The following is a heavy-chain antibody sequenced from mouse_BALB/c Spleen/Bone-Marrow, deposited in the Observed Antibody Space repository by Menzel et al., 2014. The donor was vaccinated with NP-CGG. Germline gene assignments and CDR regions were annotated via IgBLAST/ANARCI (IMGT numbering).Heavy chain of an antibody. J-gene: IGHJ2*01. CDR2: IDPANGNT. V-gene: IGHV14-3*02. CDR1: GFNIKDTY. Sequence: VQLQQSGAELVKPGASVKLSCTASGFNIKDTYMHWVKQRPEQGLEWIGRIDPANGNTKYDPKFQGKATITADTSSNTAYQQLSSLTSEDTAVYYCASYDYGYYFDYWGQGTTLTVSS. CDR3: ASYDYGYYFDY. D-gene: IGHD2-4*01.